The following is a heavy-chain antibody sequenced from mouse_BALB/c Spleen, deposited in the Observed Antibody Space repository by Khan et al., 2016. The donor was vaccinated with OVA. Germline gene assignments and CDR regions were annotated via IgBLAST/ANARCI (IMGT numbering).Heavy chain of an antibody. Sequence: QVTLKESGPGILQSSQTLSLTCSFSGFSLSTSGMGVSWIRQPSGKGLEWLAHIYWDDAKRYTPSLKRRLTISKATSRKQVFLRITSVDTADTATYYCARNLYAYGPGVAYWGQGTLVTVSS. CDR3: ARNLYAYGPGVAY. CDR2: IYWDDAK. D-gene: IGHD2-2*01. CDR1: GFSLSTSGMG. J-gene: IGHJ3*01. V-gene: IGHV8-12*01.